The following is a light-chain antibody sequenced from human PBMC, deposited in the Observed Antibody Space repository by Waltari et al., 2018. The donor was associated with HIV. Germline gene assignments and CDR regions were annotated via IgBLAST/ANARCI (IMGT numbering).Light chain of an antibody. CDR2: NNY. J-gene: IGLJ2*01. CDR3: AAWDGSLLGVL. V-gene: IGLV1-44*01. CDR1: NSKLGRNT. Sequence: QSVLTQPPSASGTPGQRVTIACSGSNSKLGRNTGNWYKQVPGTAPKLLIYNNYERPSGVPDRFSGSKSGSSASLAISGLQSEDDGDYYCAAWDGSLLGVLFGGGTKLTVL.